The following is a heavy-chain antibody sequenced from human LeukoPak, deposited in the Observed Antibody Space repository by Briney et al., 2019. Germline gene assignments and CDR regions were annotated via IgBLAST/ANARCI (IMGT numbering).Heavy chain of an antibody. J-gene: IGHJ4*02. CDR3: ARRANSWSYYFDY. V-gene: IGHV4-39*01. CDR2: IYYSGST. D-gene: IGHD6-13*01. Sequence: KTSETLSLTCTVSGGSISSGDYYWNWIRQHPGKGLEWIGSIYYSGSTYYNPSLKSRVTISVDTSKNQFSLKLSSVTAADTAVYYCARRANSWSYYFDYWGQGTLVTVSS. CDR1: GGSISSGDYY.